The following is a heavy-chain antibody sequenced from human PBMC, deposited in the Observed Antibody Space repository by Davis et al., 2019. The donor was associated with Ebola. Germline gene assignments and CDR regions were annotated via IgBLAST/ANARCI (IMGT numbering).Heavy chain of an antibody. CDR2: INTGNGVT. CDR1: GYTFTTYG. V-gene: IGHV1-3*04. J-gene: IGHJ4*02. D-gene: IGHD1-7*01. Sequence: ASVKVSCKASGYTFTTYGIHWVRQAPGQALEWLEWINTGNGVTVYSQSLEDRLTFSGDTSANTAYMELSGLRSEDTAVYYCVRERTGTGNVDLWGQGTLVSVHS. CDR3: VRERTGTGNVDL.